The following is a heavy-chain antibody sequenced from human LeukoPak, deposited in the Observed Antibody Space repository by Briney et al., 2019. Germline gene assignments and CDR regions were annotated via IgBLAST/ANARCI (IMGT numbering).Heavy chain of an antibody. V-gene: IGHV1-18*01. J-gene: IGHJ4*02. CDR2: ISAYNGNT. Sequence: ASVKVSCKASGYTFTSYGISWVRQAPGQGLEWMGWISAYNGNTNYAQKLQGRVIMTTDTSTSTAYMELRSLRSDDTAVYYCARGYDILTGYYVGSSQRDSDYWGQGTLVTVSS. CDR3: ARGYDILTGYYVGSSQRDSDY. CDR1: GYTFTSYG. D-gene: IGHD3-9*01.